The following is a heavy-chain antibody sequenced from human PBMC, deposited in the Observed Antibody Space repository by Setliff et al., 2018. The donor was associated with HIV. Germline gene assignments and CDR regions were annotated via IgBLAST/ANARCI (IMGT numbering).Heavy chain of an antibody. V-gene: IGHV5-51*01. CDR3: ARLSGDLHMDV. J-gene: IGHJ6*03. D-gene: IGHD7-27*01. Sequence: GESLTISCKASGYGFNSYWIAWVRQMSGKGLERMGIIYPGDSEIRYSPSFQGQVIISADKSISTAYLQWSSLKASDTAKYYCARLSGDLHMDVWGKGTTVTVS. CDR1: GYGFNSYW. CDR2: IYPGDSEI.